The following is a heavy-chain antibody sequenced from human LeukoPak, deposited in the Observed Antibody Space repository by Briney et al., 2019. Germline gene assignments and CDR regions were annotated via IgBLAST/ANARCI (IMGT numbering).Heavy chain of an antibody. V-gene: IGHV3-30*18. Sequence: PGRSLRLSCAASGFTFSSYGMHWVRQAPGKGLECVAVISYDGNNKYYADSVKGRFTISRDNSKNTLYLQMDNLRAEDTAVYYCAKYQRQWLPKGGFDYWGQGTLVTVSS. CDR1: GFTFSSYG. CDR2: ISYDGNNK. J-gene: IGHJ4*02. CDR3: AKYQRQWLPKGGFDY. D-gene: IGHD6-19*01.